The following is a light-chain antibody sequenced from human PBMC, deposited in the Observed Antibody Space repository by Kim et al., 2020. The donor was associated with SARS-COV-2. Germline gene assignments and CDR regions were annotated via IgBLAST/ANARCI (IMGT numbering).Light chain of an antibody. CDR1: SSDVGTYNY. Sequence: QSALTQPPSVSGSPGQSVIISCTGSSSDVGTYNYVSWYQQPPGTAPKLIIFEVSNRPSGVPDRFSGSKSGNTASLTISGLQAEDEADYYCSTYTTTTSWVFGGGTQLTVL. V-gene: IGLV2-18*02. J-gene: IGLJ3*02. CDR3: STYTTTTSWV. CDR2: EVS.